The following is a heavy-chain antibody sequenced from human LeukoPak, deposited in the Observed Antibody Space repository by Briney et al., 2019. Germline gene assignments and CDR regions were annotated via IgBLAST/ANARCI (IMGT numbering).Heavy chain of an antibody. J-gene: IGHJ4*02. CDR2: IWYDGSNK. D-gene: IGHD3-10*01. CDR3: AKDYYGSGSYYNGGHYFDY. Sequence: GGSLRLSCAASGFTFSSYAMSWVRQAPGKGLEWVAVIWYDGSNKYYADSVKGRFTISRDNSKNTLYLQMNSLRAEDTAVYYCAKDYYGSGSYYNGGHYFDYWGQGTLVTVSS. CDR1: GFTFSSYA. V-gene: IGHV3-33*06.